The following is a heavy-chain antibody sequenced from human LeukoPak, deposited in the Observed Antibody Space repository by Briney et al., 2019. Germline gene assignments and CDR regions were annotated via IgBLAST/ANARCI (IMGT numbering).Heavy chain of an antibody. CDR2: FDPEDGET. D-gene: IGHD3-3*01. CDR3: ATELRLFGVVMNGMDV. V-gene: IGHV1-24*01. CDR1: GYTLTELS. J-gene: IGHJ6*02. Sequence: VSVKVSCKVSGYTLTELSMHWVRQAPGKGLEWMGGFDPEDGETIYAQKFQGRVTMTEDTSTDTAYMELSSLRSEDTAVYYCATELRLFGVVMNGMDVWGQGTTVTVSS.